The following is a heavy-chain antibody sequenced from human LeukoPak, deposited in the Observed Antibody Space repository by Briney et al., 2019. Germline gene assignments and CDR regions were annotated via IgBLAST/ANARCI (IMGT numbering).Heavy chain of an antibody. Sequence: GGSLRLSCAASGFTFSSYGMHWVRQAPGKGLEWVAFIRYDGSNKYYADSVKGRFTISRDNSKNTLYLQMNSLRADDTAVYYCARGDQYSRYLYYFDHWGQGTLVTVSS. D-gene: IGHD6-13*01. J-gene: IGHJ4*02. CDR2: IRYDGSNK. CDR3: ARGDQYSRYLYYFDH. CDR1: GFTFSSYG. V-gene: IGHV3-30*02.